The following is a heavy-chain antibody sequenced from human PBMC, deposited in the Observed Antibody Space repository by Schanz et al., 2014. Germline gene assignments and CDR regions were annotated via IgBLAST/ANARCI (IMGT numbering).Heavy chain of an antibody. V-gene: IGHV3-30*03. Sequence: VQLVESGGGLVQPGGSLRLSCAASGFTFSNFGLHWVRQAPGKGLNWVAVISSDGTNKYYADSVHGRFTLSKDFSKDTMYLQLTSLSTEATAVYYCARLATSKSRLGDAVDIWGQGTMVTVSS. D-gene: IGHD6-6*01. CDR2: ISSDGTNK. CDR3: ARLATSKSRLGDAVDI. J-gene: IGHJ3*02. CDR1: GFTFSNFG.